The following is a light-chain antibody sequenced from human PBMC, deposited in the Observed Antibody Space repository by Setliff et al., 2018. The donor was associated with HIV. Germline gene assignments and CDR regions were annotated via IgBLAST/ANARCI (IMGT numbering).Light chain of an antibody. CDR3: ASWDDSMNGWV. CDR1: SSNIGRNT. V-gene: IGLV1-44*01. Sequence: QSALTQPPSASGTPGQRVTISCSGSSSNIGRNTVNWYQQLPGTAPKLLIYTNNQRPSRVPDRFSGSKSGTAASLAISGLQSEDEADYHCASWDDSMNGWVFGGGTKVTV. J-gene: IGLJ3*02. CDR2: TNN.